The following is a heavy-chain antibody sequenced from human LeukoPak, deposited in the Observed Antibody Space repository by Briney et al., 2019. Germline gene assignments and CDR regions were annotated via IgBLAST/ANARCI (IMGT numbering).Heavy chain of an antibody. CDR3: ARDVSSGWYRGFDY. CDR1: GYTFTSYY. D-gene: IGHD6-19*01. J-gene: IGHJ4*02. Sequence: ASVKVSCKASGYTFTSYYMHWVRQAPGQGLEWMGWINTNTGNPTYAQGFTGRFVFSLDTSVSTAYLQISSLKAEDTAVYYCARDVSSGWYRGFDYWGQGTLVTVSS. CDR2: INTNTGNP. V-gene: IGHV7-4-1*02.